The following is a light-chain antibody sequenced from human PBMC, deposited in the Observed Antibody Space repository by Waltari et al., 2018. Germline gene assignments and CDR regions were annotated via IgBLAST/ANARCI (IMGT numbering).Light chain of an antibody. J-gene: IGKJ4*01. CDR3: QQYYRVPLT. Sequence: DIVMTQSPDSLAVSLGERATINCKSSQGILDGSNNRNSLAWYQQKPGQLPNLLIYWASTREYGVPDRFSGSGSGTDFSLTISSLQAEDVAVYYCQQYYRVPLTFGGGTKIEIK. CDR1: QGILDGSNNRNS. CDR2: WAS. V-gene: IGKV4-1*01.